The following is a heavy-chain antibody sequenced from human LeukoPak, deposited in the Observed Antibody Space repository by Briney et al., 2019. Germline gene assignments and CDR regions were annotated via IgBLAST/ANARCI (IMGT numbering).Heavy chain of an antibody. Sequence: SVKVSCKASGGTFSRYAISWVRQAPGQGLEWMGGIIPMFGTAHYAQKFQGRVTITADESTSTAYMELSSLRSEDTAVYYCARDGGYCSRTSCYSDAFDIWGQGTMVTVSS. CDR2: IIPMFGTA. D-gene: IGHD2-2*01. CDR3: ARDGGYCSRTSCYSDAFDI. V-gene: IGHV1-69*13. CDR1: GGTFSRYA. J-gene: IGHJ3*02.